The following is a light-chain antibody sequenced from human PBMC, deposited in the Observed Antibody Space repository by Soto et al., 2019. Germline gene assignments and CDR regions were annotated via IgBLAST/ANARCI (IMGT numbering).Light chain of an antibody. V-gene: IGKV4-1*01. J-gene: IGKJ1*01. CDR2: WAS. Sequence: DIVMTQSPDSLAVSLGERATINCRSSQRVFYNANNKDYLAWYQQKPGQPPKLLIYWASTRESGVPDRFSGSGSRTDFTLTISSLQAEDVAIYYCQQYYSPPLTFGQGTKVEIK. CDR3: QQYYSPPLT. CDR1: QRVFYNANNKDY.